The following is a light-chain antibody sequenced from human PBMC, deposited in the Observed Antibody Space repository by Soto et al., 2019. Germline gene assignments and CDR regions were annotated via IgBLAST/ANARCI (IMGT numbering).Light chain of an antibody. J-gene: IGKJ2*01. CDR2: AAS. Sequence: DIQMTQSPSSLSASVGDRVTITCRASQSFSFYLNWYQQKPGRAPKILIYAASSLQSGVPSRFSGGGSGTDFTLTISSLQPEDFATYYCQQSYSAPPTFGQGTKLEIK. CDR3: QQSYSAPPT. V-gene: IGKV1-39*01. CDR1: QSFSFY.